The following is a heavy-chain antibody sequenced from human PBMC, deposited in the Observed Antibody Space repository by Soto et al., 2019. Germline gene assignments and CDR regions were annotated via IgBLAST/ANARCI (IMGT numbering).Heavy chain of an antibody. D-gene: IGHD2-15*01. CDR1: GYTLTSYG. V-gene: IGHV1-18*04. CDR2: ISTYTGDT. CDR3: ARDQGPDTCWYSCES. Sequence: QVQLVQSGAEVKRPGASVMLACKASGYTLTSYGISWVRQAPGQGLEWMGWISTYTGDTNYARKTQGRVTLTTDTSTNTAYMEPRSLRSYDTALYYCARDQGPDTCWYSCESWGQGTLVIVSS. J-gene: IGHJ5*02.